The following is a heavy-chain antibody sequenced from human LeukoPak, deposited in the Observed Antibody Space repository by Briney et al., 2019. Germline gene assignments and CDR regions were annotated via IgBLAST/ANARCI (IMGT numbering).Heavy chain of an antibody. V-gene: IGHV1-2*02. CDR1: GYTFTDYY. J-gene: IGHJ6*02. CDR2: INPNSGGT. Sequence: ASVNVSCKAPGYTFTDYYMHWVRQAPGQGLEWMGWINPNSGGTSYAQKFQGRVTMTRDTSTTPAYMEVSRLRSDDTAVYYCTRVRIGQQVDKYYYYAMDVWGQGTTVTVSS. D-gene: IGHD6-13*01. CDR3: TRVRIGQQVDKYYYYAMDV.